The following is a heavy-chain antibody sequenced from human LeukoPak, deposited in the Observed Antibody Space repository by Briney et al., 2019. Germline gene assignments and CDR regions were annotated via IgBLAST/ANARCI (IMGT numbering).Heavy chain of an antibody. CDR1: GGSISSYY. D-gene: IGHD6-19*01. J-gene: IGHJ4*02. V-gene: IGHV4-59*01. CDR2: IYYSGST. Sequence: PSETLSLTCTVSGGSISSYYWSWIRQPPGKGLEWIGYIYYSGSTNYNPSLKSRVTISVDTSKNQFSLKLSSVTAADTAVYYCARVGGSSGWSPWYYFDYWGQGTLSPSPQ. CDR3: ARVGGSSGWSPWYYFDY.